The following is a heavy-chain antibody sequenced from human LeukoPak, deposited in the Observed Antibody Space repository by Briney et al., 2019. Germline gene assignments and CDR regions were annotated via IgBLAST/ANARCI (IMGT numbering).Heavy chain of an antibody. J-gene: IGHJ5*02. CDR3: ARVGNYYDSSGYTWPWFDP. Sequence: GGSLRLSCAASGLTFSSHWMHWVRQAPGKGLVWVSRITNDGSSTTYADSVKGRFTISRDNAKNMLYLQVNSLRAEDTAVYYCARVGNYYDSSGYTWPWFDPWGQGTLVTVSS. CDR2: ITNDGSST. D-gene: IGHD3-22*01. V-gene: IGHV3-74*01. CDR1: GLTFSSHW.